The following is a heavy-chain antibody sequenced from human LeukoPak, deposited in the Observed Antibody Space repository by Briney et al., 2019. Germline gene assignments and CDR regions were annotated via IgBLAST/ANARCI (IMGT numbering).Heavy chain of an antibody. V-gene: IGHV1-8*01. J-gene: IGHJ6*02. CDR1: GYTFTSYD. CDR2: MKPNSGNT. CDR3: ARGAYYYGAGSYYKKTYVYGMDV. D-gene: IGHD3-10*01. Sequence: GASVKVSCKASGYTFTSYDINWVRQATGQGLEWMGWMKPNSGNTGYAQKFQGRVTMNRNTSISTAYMVLSSLRSEDTAVYYCARGAYYYGAGSYYKKTYVYGMDVWGQGTTVTVSS.